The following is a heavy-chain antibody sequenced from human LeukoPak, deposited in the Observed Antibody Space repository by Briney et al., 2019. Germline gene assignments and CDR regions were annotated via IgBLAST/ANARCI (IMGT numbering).Heavy chain of an antibody. CDR3: ARHLGYCSSTSCSATSGMDV. D-gene: IGHD2-2*01. Sequence: GESLKISCKGSGYSFTSFWIAWVRQMPGKSLEWMGIIHPGDSDTRYSPSFQGQVTISADKSISTAYLQWSSLKASDTAIYFCARHLGYCSSTSCSATSGMDVWGQGTTVTVSS. CDR1: GYSFTSFW. J-gene: IGHJ6*02. CDR2: IHPGDSDT. V-gene: IGHV5-51*01.